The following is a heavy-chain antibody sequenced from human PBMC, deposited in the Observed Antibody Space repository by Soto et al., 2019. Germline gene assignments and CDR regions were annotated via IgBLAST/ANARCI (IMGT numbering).Heavy chain of an antibody. D-gene: IGHD1-26*01. Sequence: LRLSCTASGFTFSNYAMSWVRQAPGKGLEWVSAITRTDSTYYADSVKGRFTISRDNSRNTLYLQMNSLGAEDAALYYCAKALVGEVGATDYWGQGTLVTVSS. CDR3: AKALVGEVGATDY. CDR1: GFTFSNYA. J-gene: IGHJ4*02. CDR2: ITRTDST. V-gene: IGHV3-23*01.